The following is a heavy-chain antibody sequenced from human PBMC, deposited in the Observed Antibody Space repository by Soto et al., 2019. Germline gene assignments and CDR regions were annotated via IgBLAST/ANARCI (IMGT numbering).Heavy chain of an antibody. Sequence: QVQLQQWGAGLLKPSETLSLTCAVYVETFSGHYWSWIRQPPGKGLVWIGEINHSGRTNYNPSLKSRVTISVDTSKNQFSLKLSSVTAADTAVYYCARGGRGSENAFDIWGQGTLVTVSS. V-gene: IGHV4-34*01. CDR2: INHSGRT. D-gene: IGHD6-19*01. CDR3: ARGGRGSENAFDI. J-gene: IGHJ3*02. CDR1: VETFSGHY.